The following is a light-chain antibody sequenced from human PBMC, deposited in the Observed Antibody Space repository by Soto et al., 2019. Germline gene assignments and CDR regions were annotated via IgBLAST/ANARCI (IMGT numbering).Light chain of an antibody. CDR3: GSFTTSRIWV. V-gene: IGLV2-14*01. CDR2: GVN. J-gene: IGLJ3*02. Sequence: QSALTQPASVSGSPGQSITVSCTGSSSDLGDDKYVSWYQQQPGKGPNLLIYGVNSRPSGISNRFSGSKSGNTASLTISGLQCEDEAEYFCGSFTTSRIWVFGGGTKVTVL. CDR1: SSDLGDDKY.